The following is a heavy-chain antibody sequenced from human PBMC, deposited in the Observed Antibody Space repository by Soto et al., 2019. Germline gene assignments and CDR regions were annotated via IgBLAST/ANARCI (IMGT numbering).Heavy chain of an antibody. Sequence: EVQLVESGGGLVKPGGSLRLSCAASGFTFSNAWMNWVRQAPGKGLEWVGRIKSKTDGGTTDYAAPVKGRFTISRDDSKNTQYLQMNSLKTEDTAVYYCTTEPLRYFDWLLGGMGCWGQGTLVTVSS. CDR1: GFTFSNAW. V-gene: IGHV3-15*07. CDR3: TTEPLRYFDWLLGGMGC. CDR2: IKSKTDGGTT. D-gene: IGHD3-9*01. J-gene: IGHJ4*02.